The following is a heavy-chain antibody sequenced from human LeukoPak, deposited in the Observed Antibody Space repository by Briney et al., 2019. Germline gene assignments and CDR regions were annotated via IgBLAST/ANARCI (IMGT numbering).Heavy chain of an antibody. V-gene: IGHV3-48*04. CDR3: ARGTYGDYDY. Sequence: PGGSLSLSCAASGFTFSSYSMNWVRQAPGKGLEWVSYISSSGGTIYYTDSVKGQFTISRDNAKNSLYLQMNSLRAEDTAVYYCARGTYGDYDYWGQGTLVTVSS. D-gene: IGHD4-17*01. CDR1: GFTFSSYS. J-gene: IGHJ4*02. CDR2: ISSSGGTI.